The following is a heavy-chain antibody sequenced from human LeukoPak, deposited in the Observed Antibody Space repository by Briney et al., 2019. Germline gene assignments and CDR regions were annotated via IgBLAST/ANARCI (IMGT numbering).Heavy chain of an antibody. CDR2: INPSGGTT. CDR3: ARDHASPYSSGWYIGKNWFDP. D-gene: IGHD6-19*01. J-gene: IGHJ5*02. CDR1: GYTFTSYH. V-gene: IGHV1-46*01. Sequence: ASVKVSCKASGYTFTSYHMHWVRQAPGQGLEWMGIINPSGGTTNYAQKFRGRVTMTRDMSTSTVYMELSSLRSEDTAVYYCARDHASPYSSGWYIGKNWFDPWGQGTLVTVSS.